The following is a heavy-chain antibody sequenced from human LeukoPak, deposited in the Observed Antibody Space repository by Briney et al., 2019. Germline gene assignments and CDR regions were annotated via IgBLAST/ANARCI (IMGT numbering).Heavy chain of an antibody. V-gene: IGHV3-7*04. CDR3: ARDLFDY. CDR2: IKQDGTGE. J-gene: IGHJ4*02. CDR1: AFTISNNW. Sequence: AGSLTLSCALSAFTISNNWMSWVRHAPGNGLEWVADIKQDGTGEFYVDSVKGRFTTSRDSAKNPLYLQMDSLRDEDTAVYYCARDLFDYWGQGTLVTVSS.